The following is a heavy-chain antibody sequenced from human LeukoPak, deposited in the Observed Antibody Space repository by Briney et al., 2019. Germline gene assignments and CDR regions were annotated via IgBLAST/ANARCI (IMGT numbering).Heavy chain of an antibody. J-gene: IGHJ4*02. CDR3: ARHRGPATAIYYFDY. V-gene: IGHV4-34*01. CDR1: GGSFSGYY. CDR2: INHSRST. Sequence: SETLSLTCAVYGGSFSGYYWSWIRQPPGKGLEWIGEINHSRSTNYNPSLKSRVTISVDTSKNQFSLKLSSVTAADTAVYYCARHRGPATAIYYFDYWGQGTLVTVSS. D-gene: IGHD2-21*02.